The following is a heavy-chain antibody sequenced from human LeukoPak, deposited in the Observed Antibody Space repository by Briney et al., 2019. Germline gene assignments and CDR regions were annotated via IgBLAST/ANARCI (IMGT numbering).Heavy chain of an antibody. V-gene: IGHV1-18*01. Sequence: ASVKVSCKASGYTFTSYGITWVRQAPGQGLEWMGWISVYNGNTNSAQKLQGRLTMTTDTSTSTAYMELRSLRSDDTAVYYCARDDYGDSKGRFDPWGQGTLVTVSS. CDR3: ARDDYGDSKGRFDP. D-gene: IGHD4-17*01. CDR2: ISVYNGNT. CDR1: GYTFTSYG. J-gene: IGHJ5*02.